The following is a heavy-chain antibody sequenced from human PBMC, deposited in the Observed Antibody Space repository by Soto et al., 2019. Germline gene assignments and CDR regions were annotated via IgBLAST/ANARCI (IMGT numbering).Heavy chain of an antibody. Sequence: QVQLVQSGAEVKKPGSSVKVSCKASGGTFSSYTISWVRQAPGQGLEWMGRIIPILGIANYAQKFQGRVTITADKSPSHAYMELSSLRSEDTAVYYCAREGGIEDIVVAADYYYGMDVWGQGTTVTVSS. V-gene: IGHV1-69*08. J-gene: IGHJ6*02. CDR1: GGTFSSYT. CDR3: AREGGIEDIVVAADYYYGMDV. D-gene: IGHD2-15*01. CDR2: IIPILGIA.